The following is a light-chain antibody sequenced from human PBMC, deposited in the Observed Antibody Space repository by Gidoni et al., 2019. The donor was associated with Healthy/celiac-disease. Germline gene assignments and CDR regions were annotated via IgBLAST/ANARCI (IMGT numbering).Light chain of an antibody. Sequence: QSALPQPASVSGSHGQPITISCTGTSSDVGGYNYVSWYQQHPGKAPKLMIYEVSNRPSGVSNRFSGSKSGNTASLTISWLQAEDEADYYCSSYTSSSTLVVFGGGTKLTVL. CDR2: EVS. CDR1: SSDVGGYNY. J-gene: IGLJ2*01. CDR3: SSYTSSSTLVV. V-gene: IGLV2-14*01.